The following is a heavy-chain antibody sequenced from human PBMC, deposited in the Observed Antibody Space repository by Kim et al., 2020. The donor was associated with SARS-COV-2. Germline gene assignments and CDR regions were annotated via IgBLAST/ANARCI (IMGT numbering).Heavy chain of an antibody. J-gene: IGHJ4*02. CDR2: IYYSGST. V-gene: IGHV4-39*07. CDR3: AREGMRRGFDY. CDR1: GGSISSSSYY. D-gene: IGHD3-10*01. Sequence: SETLSLTCTVSGGSISSSSYYWGWIRQPPGKGLEWIGSIYYSGSTYYNPSLKSRVTISVDTSKNQFSLKLSSVTAADTAVYYCAREGMRRGFDYWGQGTLVTVSS.